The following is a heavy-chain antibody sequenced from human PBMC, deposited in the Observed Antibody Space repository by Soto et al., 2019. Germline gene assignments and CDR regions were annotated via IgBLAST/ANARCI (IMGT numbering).Heavy chain of an antibody. V-gene: IGHV3-30-3*01. Sequence: QVQLVESGGGVVQPGRSLRLSCAASGFTFSSYAMHWVRQAPGKGLEWVAVISYDGSNKYYADSVKGRFNISRDNSKNTLYLQMNSLRAEDTAVYYCARDREYSSLSGWFDPWGQGTLVTVSS. CDR3: ARDREYSSLSGWFDP. D-gene: IGHD6-6*01. CDR2: ISYDGSNK. J-gene: IGHJ5*02. CDR1: GFTFSSYA.